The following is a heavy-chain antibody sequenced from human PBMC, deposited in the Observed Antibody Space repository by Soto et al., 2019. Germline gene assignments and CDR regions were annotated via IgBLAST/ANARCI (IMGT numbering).Heavy chain of an antibody. CDR2: INPNSGGT. D-gene: IGHD3-3*01. CDR1: GYTFTGYY. V-gene: IGHV1-2*04. CDR3: ARERFFEWFRPNAFDI. J-gene: IGHJ3*02. Sequence: ASVKVSCKASGYTFTGYYMHWVRQAPGQGLEWMGWINPNSGGTNYAQKFQGWVTMTRDTSISTAYMELSRLRSDDTAVYYCARERFFEWFRPNAFDIWGQGXMVTVSS.